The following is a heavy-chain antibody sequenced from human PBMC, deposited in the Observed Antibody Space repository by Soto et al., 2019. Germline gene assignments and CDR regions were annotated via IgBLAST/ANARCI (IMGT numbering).Heavy chain of an antibody. CDR2: ISATGTYT. J-gene: IGHJ5*02. D-gene: IGHD1-20*01. V-gene: IGHV3-21*01. CDR3: TTVYNSRPDLNR. CDR1: GFTFSTCS. Sequence: EVQLVESGGGLVEPGGSLRLSCATSGFTFSTCSMNWVRQAPGKGLEWVASISATGTYTFYADSLKGRFTISRDNARNSLLLLTNSLRVEDTALYYCTTVYNSRPDLNRWGQGAVVTLSS.